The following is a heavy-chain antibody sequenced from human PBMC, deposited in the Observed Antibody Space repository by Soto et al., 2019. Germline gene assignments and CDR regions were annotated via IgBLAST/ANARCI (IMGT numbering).Heavy chain of an antibody. Sequence: QVQLVQSGAQVKKPGASVKVSCKASGYTFDNYALHWVRQAPGRRLEGMGWIHAGTGYTQYSQSFQVRVTITRDTSASTVHMDLSSLRSEDTAVYYCARVQYSGYDFQLAFDIWCQATMVTVSS. CDR3: ARVQYSGYDFQLAFDI. J-gene: IGHJ3*02. CDR1: GYTFDNYA. D-gene: IGHD5-12*01. V-gene: IGHV1-3*01. CDR2: IHAGTGYT.